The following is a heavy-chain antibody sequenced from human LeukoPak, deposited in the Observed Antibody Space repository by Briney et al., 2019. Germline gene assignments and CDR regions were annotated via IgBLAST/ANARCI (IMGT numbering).Heavy chain of an antibody. CDR2: ISACNGNT. D-gene: IGHD1-26*01. J-gene: IGHJ4*02. CDR3: ARVSRELTSFDY. V-gene: IGHV1-18*01. CDR1: GYTFTSYG. Sequence: ASVKVSCKASGYTFTSYGISWVRQAPGQGLEWMGWISACNGNTNYAQKLQGRVTMTTDTSTSTAYMELRSLRSDDTAVYYCARVSRELTSFDYWGQGTLVTVSS.